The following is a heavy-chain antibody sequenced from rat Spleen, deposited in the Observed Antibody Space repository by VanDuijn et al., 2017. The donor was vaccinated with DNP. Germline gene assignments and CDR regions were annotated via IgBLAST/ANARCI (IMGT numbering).Heavy chain of an antibody. D-gene: IGHD1-5*01. J-gene: IGHJ2*01. CDR1: GYSITRTY. CDR2: ISYSGCT. CDR3: ARWYLGTSTLGY. Sequence: EVHLQESGPGLVKPSQSLSLTRSVTGYSITRTYWGWIRKFPGNKMEWIGHISYSGCTTYRPSLKSRIYITRDTSKNQFFLQLSAVTTEDTATYYCARWYLGTSTLGYWCQGVMVTVSS. V-gene: IGHV3-1*01.